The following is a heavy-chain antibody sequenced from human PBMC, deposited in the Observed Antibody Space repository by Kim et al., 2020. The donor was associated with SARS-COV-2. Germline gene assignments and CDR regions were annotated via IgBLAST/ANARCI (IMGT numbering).Heavy chain of an antibody. Sequence: GGSLRLSCAASGFTFSSYEMNWVRQAPGKGLEWVSYISSSGSTIYYADSVKGRFTISRDNAKNSLYLQMNSLRAEDTAVYYCARESKVEFDYWYFDLWGRGTLVTVSS. CDR2: ISSSGSTI. V-gene: IGHV3-48*03. J-gene: IGHJ2*01. CDR3: ARESKVEFDYWYFDL. D-gene: IGHD3-10*01. CDR1: GFTFSSYE.